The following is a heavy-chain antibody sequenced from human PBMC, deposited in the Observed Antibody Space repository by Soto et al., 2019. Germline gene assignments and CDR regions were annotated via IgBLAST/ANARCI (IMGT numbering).Heavy chain of an antibody. CDR2: ISGSDGST. CDR3: AKESLFSGWYVGDALDI. Sequence: EVQLLESGGGLVQPGGSLRLSCVASGFTFSTYAMKWVRQAPGKGLEWVSAISGSDGSTYYADSVKGRFTISRDNSKNTLYLQMRSLRAEDTAVYYCAKESLFSGWYVGDALDIWGQGTMVTVSS. D-gene: IGHD6-19*01. CDR1: GFTFSTYA. J-gene: IGHJ3*02. V-gene: IGHV3-23*01.